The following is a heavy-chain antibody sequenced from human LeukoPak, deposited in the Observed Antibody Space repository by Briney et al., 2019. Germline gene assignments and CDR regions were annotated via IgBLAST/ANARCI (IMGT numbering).Heavy chain of an antibody. D-gene: IGHD3-22*01. CDR1: GYSFTSYW. J-gene: IGHJ6*03. CDR2: IYPGDSDT. CDR3: ARTYYYDSSGYLGTDYYYYMDV. Sequence: GESLKISCKGSGYSFTSYWIGWVRQMPGKGLEWMGIIYPGDSDTRYSPSFQGQVTISADKSISTAYLQWSSLKASDTAMYYCARTYYYDSSGYLGTDYYYYMDVWAKGPRSPSP. V-gene: IGHV5-51*01.